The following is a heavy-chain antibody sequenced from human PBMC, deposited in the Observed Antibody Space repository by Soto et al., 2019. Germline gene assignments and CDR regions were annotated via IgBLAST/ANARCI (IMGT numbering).Heavy chain of an antibody. Sequence: QVQLVQSGAEEKKPGASVKVSCKASGYTFTSYAMHWVRQAPGQRLEWMGWINAGNGNTKYSQKFQGRVTITRDTSASTTYMELSSLRSEDTAVYYCARASGWYVSDYWGQGTLVTVSS. V-gene: IGHV1-3*05. CDR1: GYTFTSYA. CDR2: INAGNGNT. D-gene: IGHD6-19*01. CDR3: ARASGWYVSDY. J-gene: IGHJ4*02.